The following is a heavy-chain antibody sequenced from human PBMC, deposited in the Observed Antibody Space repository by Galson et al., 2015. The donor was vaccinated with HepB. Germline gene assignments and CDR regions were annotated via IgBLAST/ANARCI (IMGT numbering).Heavy chain of an antibody. J-gene: IGHJ4*02. D-gene: IGHD3-22*01. V-gene: IGHV1-69*13. CDR2: IIPIFGTA. CDR1: GGTFSSYA. CDR3: ATPRGYDSSGYYSYFDY. Sequence: SVKVSCKASGGTFSSYAISWVRQAPGQGLEWMGGIIPIFGTANYAQKFQGRVTITADESTSTAYMELSSLRSEDTAVYYCATPRGYDSSGYYSYFDYWGQGTLVTVSS.